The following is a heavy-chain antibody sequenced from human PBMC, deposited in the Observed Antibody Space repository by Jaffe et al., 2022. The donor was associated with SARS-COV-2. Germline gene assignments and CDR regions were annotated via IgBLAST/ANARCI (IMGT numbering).Heavy chain of an antibody. D-gene: IGHD3-10*01. Sequence: EVQLVESGGGLVKPGRSLRLSCTGSGFTFGDYAMNWFRQAPGKGLEWVGFIRSKGYGGTTEYAASVKGRFTISRDDSKSIAYLQMNSLKAEDTAVYYCTRDRRVRGVMMTTYYYGMDVWGQGTTVTVSS. J-gene: IGHJ6*02. CDR1: GFTFGDYA. V-gene: IGHV3-49*05. CDR2: IRSKGYGGTT. CDR3: TRDRRVRGVMMTTYYYGMDV.